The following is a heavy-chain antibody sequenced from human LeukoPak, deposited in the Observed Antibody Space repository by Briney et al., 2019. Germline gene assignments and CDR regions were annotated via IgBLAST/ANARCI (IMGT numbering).Heavy chain of an antibody. Sequence: QAGGSLRLSCAASGFTFSIYRMYWVRHSPEKGLAWVSYISIDGRDTNYADSVKGRFTISRDNAKNSLYLQMDSLRAEDTAVYYCARAGPRVVAATRLYAFDIWGQGTMVTVSS. V-gene: IGHV3-74*01. D-gene: IGHD2-15*01. J-gene: IGHJ3*02. CDR2: ISIDGRDT. CDR1: GFTFSIYR. CDR3: ARAGPRVVAATRLYAFDI.